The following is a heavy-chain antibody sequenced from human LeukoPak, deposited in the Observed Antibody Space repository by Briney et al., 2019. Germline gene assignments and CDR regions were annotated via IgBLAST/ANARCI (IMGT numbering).Heavy chain of an antibody. D-gene: IGHD1-26*01. J-gene: IGHJ4*02. V-gene: IGHV5-51*01. CDR2: IYPGDSDA. Sequence: GESLKFSGKGSGYSFTSYWIGWVRQMPGKGLECMGIIYPGDSDARYSPSFQGQVTISADKSISTAYLQWSSLKASDTALYYCARLGVGAADPYFDYWGQGTLVTVSS. CDR1: GYSFTSYW. CDR3: ARLGVGAADPYFDY.